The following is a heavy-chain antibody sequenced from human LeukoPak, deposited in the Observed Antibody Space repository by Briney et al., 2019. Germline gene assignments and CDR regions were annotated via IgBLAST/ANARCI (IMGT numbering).Heavy chain of an antibody. J-gene: IGHJ6*03. CDR2: IYYSGST. V-gene: IGHV4-39*07. Sequence: SETLSLTCTVSGDSISSSSSYWGWFSQPPGRGLEWIGSIYYSGSTYYNTSLKSRVTISVNTSKNQCSLQMNSVTPEDTAVYYCARDDLQLVRRLGGSTEYYYYYYMDVWGKGTTVTVSS. CDR3: ARDDLQLVRRLGGSTEYYYYYYMDV. CDR1: GDSISSSSSY. D-gene: IGHD6-13*01.